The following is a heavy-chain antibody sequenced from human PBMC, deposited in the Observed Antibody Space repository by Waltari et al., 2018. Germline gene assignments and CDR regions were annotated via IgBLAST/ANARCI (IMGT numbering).Heavy chain of an antibody. J-gene: IGHJ4*02. V-gene: IGHV3-7*03. Sequence: EVLLVESGGGLVQPGGSLRLSCAASGFPFSNFWMTWVRQAPGKGLEWVANIKGEGSENHYLDSVRGRFTVSRDNARNSLYLQMNSLRADDTAVYYCASGSHVDYCGQGTLVTVSS. CDR1: GFPFSNFW. D-gene: IGHD1-26*01. CDR3: ASGSHVDY. CDR2: IKGEGSEN.